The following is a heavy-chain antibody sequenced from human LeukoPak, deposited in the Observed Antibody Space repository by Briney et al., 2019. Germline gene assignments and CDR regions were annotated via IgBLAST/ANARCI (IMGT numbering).Heavy chain of an antibody. J-gene: IGHJ4*02. CDR3: ARHCSSTSCLRGFDY. Sequence: GASVKVSCKASGYTFTSYGISWVRQAPGQGLEWMGWISAYNGNTNYAQKLQGRVTMTTDTSTSTAYMELRSLRSDDTAVYYCARHCSSTSCLRGFDYWGQGTLVTVSS. D-gene: IGHD2-2*01. CDR1: GYTFTSYG. CDR2: ISAYNGNT. V-gene: IGHV1-18*01.